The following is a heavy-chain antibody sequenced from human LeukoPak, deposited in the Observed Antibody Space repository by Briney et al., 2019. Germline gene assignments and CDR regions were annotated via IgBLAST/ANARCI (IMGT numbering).Heavy chain of an antibody. J-gene: IGHJ4*02. V-gene: IGHV3-74*01. Sequence: GGSLRLSCAASGFTFSSYWMHWVRQAPGKGLVWVSRINSDGSSTSYADSVKGRFTISRDNAKNSLYLQMNSLRAEDTALYYCAKDIGQWLGKYYFDYWGQGTLVTVSS. CDR2: INSDGSST. CDR3: AKDIGQWLGKYYFDY. D-gene: IGHD6-19*01. CDR1: GFTFSSYW.